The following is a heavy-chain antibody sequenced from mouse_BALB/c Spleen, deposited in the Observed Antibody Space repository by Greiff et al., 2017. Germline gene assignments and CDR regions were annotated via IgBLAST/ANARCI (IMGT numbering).Heavy chain of an antibody. V-gene: IGHV14-3*02. CDR3: ARGGNYLYAMDY. D-gene: IGHD2-1*01. CDR1: GFNIKDTY. Sequence: VQLKQSGAELVKPGASVKLSCTASGFNIKDTYMHWVKQRPEQGLEWIGRIDPANGNTKYDPKFQGKATITADTSSNTAYLQLSSLTSEDTAVYYCARGGNYLYAMDYWGQGTSVTVSS. CDR2: IDPANGNT. J-gene: IGHJ4*01.